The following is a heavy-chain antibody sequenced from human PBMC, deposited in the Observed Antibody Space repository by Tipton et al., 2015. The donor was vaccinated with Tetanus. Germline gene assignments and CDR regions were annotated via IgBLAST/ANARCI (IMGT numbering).Heavy chain of an antibody. Sequence: QLVQSGAEVKKSGESLKISCKGSGYRFTDYWIGWVRQMPGQGLEWMGSISPGDSDTRYNPSFQGQVTISADKSISTAFLHWTSLRASDTAMYFCARRRSAILSGGYHWYFDIWGRGTVVIVTS. J-gene: IGHJ2*01. CDR3: ARRRSAILSGGYHWYFDI. CDR1: GYRFTDYW. D-gene: IGHD1-26*01. V-gene: IGHV5-51*01. CDR2: ISPGDSDT.